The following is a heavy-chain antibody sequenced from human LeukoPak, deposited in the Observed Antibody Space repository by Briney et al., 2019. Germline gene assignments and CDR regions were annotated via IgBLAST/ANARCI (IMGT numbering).Heavy chain of an antibody. D-gene: IGHD3-22*01. CDR3: AKDLKEGYYDSSGYYDN. J-gene: IGHJ4*02. Sequence: PGGSLRLSCAASEFAFGSYAMTWVRQAPGKGPEWVAAISDSGDNTYYTESMRGRFTISRDNSKNTLYLQMNSLRAEDTAVYYCAKDLKEGYYDSSGYYDNWGQGTLVTVSS. V-gene: IGHV3-23*01. CDR2: ISDSGDNT. CDR1: EFAFGSYA.